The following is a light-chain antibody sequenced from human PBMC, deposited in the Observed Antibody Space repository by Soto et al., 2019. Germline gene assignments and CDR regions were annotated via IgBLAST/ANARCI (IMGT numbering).Light chain of an antibody. J-gene: IGKJ1*01. CDR2: GAS. V-gene: IGKV3-20*01. Sequence: EIVLTQSPGTLSLSPGERATLSCRASQSVSNNYLAWYQQKPGQAPRLLIYGASNRATGIPDRFSASGSGTDFTLTISRLEPEDFPVYYCQQYGSSGTFGQGTKVEI. CDR1: QSVSNNY. CDR3: QQYGSSGT.